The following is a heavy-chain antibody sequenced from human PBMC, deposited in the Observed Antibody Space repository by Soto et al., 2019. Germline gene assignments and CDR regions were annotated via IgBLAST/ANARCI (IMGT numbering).Heavy chain of an antibody. V-gene: IGHV3-30*18. CDR3: AKFGGEYYDSSGYGAN. CDR1: GFTFSSYG. D-gene: IGHD3-22*01. Sequence: QVQLVESGGGVVQPGRSLRLSCAASGFTFSSYGMHWVRQAPGKGLEWVAVISYDGSNKYYADSVKGRFTISRDNSKNTLYLQMNSLRAEDTAVYYCAKFGGEYYDSSGYGANWGQGTLVTVSS. CDR2: ISYDGSNK. J-gene: IGHJ4*02.